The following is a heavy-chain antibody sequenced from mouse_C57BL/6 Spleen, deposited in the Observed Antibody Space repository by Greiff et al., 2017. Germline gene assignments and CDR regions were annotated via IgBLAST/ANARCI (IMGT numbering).Heavy chain of an antibody. J-gene: IGHJ4*01. CDR2: ISDGGSYT. V-gene: IGHV5-4*01. D-gene: IGHD1-1*01. CDR3: ARDRTTVVAYYAMDY. CDR1: GFTFSSYA. Sequence: EVMLVESGGGLVKPGGSLKLSCVASGFTFSSYAMSWVRQTPEKRLEWVATISDGGSYTYYPDNVKGRFTISRDNAKNNLYLQMSHLKSEDTAMYYCARDRTTVVAYYAMDYWGQGTSVTVSS.